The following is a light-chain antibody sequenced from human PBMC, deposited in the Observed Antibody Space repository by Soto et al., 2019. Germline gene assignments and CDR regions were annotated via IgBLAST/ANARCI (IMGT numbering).Light chain of an antibody. CDR1: NSNIGSNA. CDR2: SNN. CDR3: AAWDDSLRGRV. V-gene: IGLV1-44*01. J-gene: IGLJ2*01. Sequence: QSVLTQPPSVSGTPGQRVTISCSGSNSNIGSNAVSWYQHLPGTAPKSLIYSNNQRPSGVPDRISGSKSGTSASLAISGLQSEDEAEYYCAAWDDSLRGRVFGGGTKLTVL.